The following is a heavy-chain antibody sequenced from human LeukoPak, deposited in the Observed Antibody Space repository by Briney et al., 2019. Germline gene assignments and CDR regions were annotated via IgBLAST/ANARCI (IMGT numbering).Heavy chain of an antibody. D-gene: IGHD2-21*01. CDR3: ATSYGAKTAPYDV. V-gene: IGHV4-4*09. CDR2: IYTSGSS. CDR1: GASFTNYC. J-gene: IGHJ4*02. Sequence: PSETLSLTCTVSGASFTNYCWTWVRQPPGKGLEWIGIIYTSGSSDYNPSLRSRVTMSVDTSKNQFSMELRFLTAADTALYYCATSYGAKTAPYDVWGQGTLVTVSS.